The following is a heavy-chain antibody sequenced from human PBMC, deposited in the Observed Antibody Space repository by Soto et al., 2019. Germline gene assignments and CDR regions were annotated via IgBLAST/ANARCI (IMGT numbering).Heavy chain of an antibody. Sequence: PSETLSLTCTVSGGSISSGGYYWSWIRQHPGKGLEWIGYIYYSGSTYYNPSLKSRVTISVDTSKNQFSLKLSSVTAADTAVYYCARDSPSAGTVDYFQHWGQGTLVTVSS. CDR1: GGSISSGGYY. V-gene: IGHV4-31*03. J-gene: IGHJ1*01. D-gene: IGHD6-19*01. CDR3: ARDSPSAGTVDYFQH. CDR2: IYYSGST.